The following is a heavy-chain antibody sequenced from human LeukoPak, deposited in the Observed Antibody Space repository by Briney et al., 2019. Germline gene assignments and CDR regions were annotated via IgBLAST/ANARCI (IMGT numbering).Heavy chain of an antibody. V-gene: IGHV3-48*03. CDR3: ARSEARFMLS. CDR2: ISNSGDSI. J-gene: IGHJ4*02. D-gene: IGHD3-16*02. CDR1: GFTFRSYE. Sequence: GVSLRLSCAASGFTFRSYEMNWVRQAPGKGLEWVSFISNSGDSIYYADSVKGRFTISRDNAKNSLFLQMNSLRAEDTAVYYCARSEARFMLSWGQGTLVTVSS.